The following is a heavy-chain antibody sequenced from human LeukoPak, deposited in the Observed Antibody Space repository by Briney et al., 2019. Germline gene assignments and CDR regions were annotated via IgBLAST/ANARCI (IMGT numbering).Heavy chain of an antibody. CDR1: GGTFNSYA. V-gene: IGHV1-69*05. CDR2: IIPIFGTT. J-gene: IGHJ4*02. Sequence: SVKVSCKTSGGTFNSYAISWVRRAPGQGLEWMGRIIPIFGTTNYAQKFQGRVTITTDESTSTAYMELSSLRSEDTAVYYCAESDRFDYWGQGTLVTVSS. D-gene: IGHD2-21*02. CDR3: AESDRFDY.